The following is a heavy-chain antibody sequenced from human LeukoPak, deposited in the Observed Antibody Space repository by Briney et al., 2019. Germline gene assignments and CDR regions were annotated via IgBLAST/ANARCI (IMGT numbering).Heavy chain of an antibody. Sequence: GGSLRLSCAASGFTFSSYWMSWVRQAPGKGREWVANIKQDGSEKYYVASVKGRFTISRDNAKNSLYLQMNSLRAEDTAVYYCARENYYGSGSYCFDYWGQGTLVTVSS. CDR2: IKQDGSEK. CDR3: ARENYYGSGSYCFDY. V-gene: IGHV3-7*03. CDR1: GFTFSSYW. D-gene: IGHD3-10*01. J-gene: IGHJ4*02.